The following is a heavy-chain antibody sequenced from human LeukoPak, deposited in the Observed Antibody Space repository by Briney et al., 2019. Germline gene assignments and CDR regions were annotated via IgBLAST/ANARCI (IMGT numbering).Heavy chain of an antibody. CDR1: GYTFTSYG. Sequence: ASVKVSCKASGYTFTSYGISWVRQAPGQGLEWMGWISDYNGNTNFAQKFQGRVTMTRDTSTRTVQMELRSLRSDDTAVYYCARDQSFYGSGSYPLDYWGQGTLVTVSS. D-gene: IGHD3-10*01. CDR3: ARDQSFYGSGSYPLDY. J-gene: IGHJ4*02. V-gene: IGHV1-18*01. CDR2: ISDYNGNT.